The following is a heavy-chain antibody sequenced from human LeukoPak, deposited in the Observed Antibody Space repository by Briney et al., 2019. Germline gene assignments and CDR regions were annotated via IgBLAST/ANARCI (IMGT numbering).Heavy chain of an antibody. CDR3: ASHSAAARPEENYYYYYMDV. CDR2: INPSGGST. D-gene: IGHD6-13*01. CDR1: GYTFTSYY. Sequence: GASVKVSCKASGYTFTSYYMHWVRQAPGQGLEWMGIINPSGGSTSYAQKFQGRVTMTRDMSTSTVYMELSSLRSEDTAVYYCASHSAAARPEENYYYYYMDVWGKGTTVTVSS. J-gene: IGHJ6*03. V-gene: IGHV1-46*01.